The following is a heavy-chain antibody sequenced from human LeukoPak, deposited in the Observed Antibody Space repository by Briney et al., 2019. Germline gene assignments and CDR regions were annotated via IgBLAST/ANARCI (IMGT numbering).Heavy chain of an antibody. CDR3: ARDARQQLVERFDY. Sequence: GGSLRLSCAASGFTFSDYYMSWIRQAPGKGLEWVSYISSSGSTIYCADSVKGRFTISRDNAKNSLYLQMNSLRAEDTAVYYCARDARQQLVERFDYWGQGTLVTVSS. J-gene: IGHJ4*02. CDR2: ISSSGSTI. D-gene: IGHD6-13*01. CDR1: GFTFSDYY. V-gene: IGHV3-11*01.